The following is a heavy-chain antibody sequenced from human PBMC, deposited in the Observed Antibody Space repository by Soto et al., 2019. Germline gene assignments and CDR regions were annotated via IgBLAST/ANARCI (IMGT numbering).Heavy chain of an antibody. CDR1: GFSLSTSGVG. CDR3: AHRRSYCCGGSCYFGFDY. J-gene: IGHJ4*01. Sequence: QITLKESGPTLVKPTQTLTLTCTFSGFSLSTSGVGVGWIRQPPGKALEWLALIYWDDDKRYSPSLKSRLTITKDTSKNQVVLTMTTMDPVDTATYYCAHRRSYCCGGSCYFGFDYWGHGTLVTVSS. D-gene: IGHD2-15*01. V-gene: IGHV2-5*02. CDR2: IYWDDDK.